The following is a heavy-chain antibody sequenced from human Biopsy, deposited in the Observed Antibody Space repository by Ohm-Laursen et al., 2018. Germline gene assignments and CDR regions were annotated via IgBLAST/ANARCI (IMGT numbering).Heavy chain of an antibody. Sequence: SLRLSCAAPGFTFGDYYMSWIRQAPGKGLEWLSYISGSGVTKMYADSVKGRFTVSRENAKNSLYLEMNNLTVEDTAVYYCATDGAGSYNENWGQGTLVSVSS. D-gene: IGHD3-10*01. CDR3: ATDGAGSYNEN. CDR2: ISGSGVTK. J-gene: IGHJ4*02. CDR1: GFTFGDYY. V-gene: IGHV3-11*01.